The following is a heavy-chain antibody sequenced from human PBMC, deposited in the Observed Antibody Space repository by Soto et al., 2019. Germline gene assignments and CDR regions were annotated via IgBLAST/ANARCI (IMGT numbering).Heavy chain of an antibody. V-gene: IGHV1-69*01. D-gene: IGHD3-10*01. CDR3: GMEAPVGFGGGYYYYYGMDV. CDR2: IIAIFGTA. J-gene: IGHJ6*02. CDR1: GGTLSSYA. Sequence: QVQLVQSGAEVKKPGSSVKVSCKASGGTLSSYAISWVRQGPGQGLEWMGGIIAIFGTANYAQKFQGRGKITADDATSGAYMELSSLRSEDTAVYYCGMEAPVGFGGGYYYYYGMDVWGQGTTVAVSS.